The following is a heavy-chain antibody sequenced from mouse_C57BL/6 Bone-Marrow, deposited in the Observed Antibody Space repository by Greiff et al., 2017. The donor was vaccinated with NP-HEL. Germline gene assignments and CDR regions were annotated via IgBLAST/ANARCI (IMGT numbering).Heavy chain of an antibody. CDR3: ARGGSLGDYRIAY. D-gene: IGHD2-4*01. Sequence: VQLQQSGPGLVKPSQSLSLTCSVTGYSITSGYYWNWLRQFPGNNLAWMGYISYAGSNNSNPSLTNRISITRDTSKNQFFLKLNSVTTEDTATYYCARGGSLGDYRIAYWGQGTLVTVSA. J-gene: IGHJ3*01. V-gene: IGHV3-6*01. CDR2: ISYAGSN. CDR1: GYSITSGYY.